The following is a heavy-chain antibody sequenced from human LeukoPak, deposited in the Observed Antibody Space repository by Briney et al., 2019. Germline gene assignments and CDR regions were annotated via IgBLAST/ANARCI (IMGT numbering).Heavy chain of an antibody. D-gene: IGHD3-10*01. CDR3: ASDSITMVRGVIRKDAFDI. V-gene: IGHV1-69*13. J-gene: IGHJ3*02. Sequence: ASVKVSCKASGGTFSSYAISWVRQAPGQGLEWMGGIIPIFGTANYAQKFQGRVTITADESTSTAYMELSSLRSEDTAVYYCASDSITMVRGVIRKDAFDIWGQGTMVTVSS. CDR1: GGTFSSYA. CDR2: IIPIFGTA.